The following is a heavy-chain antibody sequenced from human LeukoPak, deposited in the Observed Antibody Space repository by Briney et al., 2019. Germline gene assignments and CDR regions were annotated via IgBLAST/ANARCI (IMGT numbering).Heavy chain of an antibody. CDR2: IHTSGSN. CDR3: ARLSAAVHLGAFDL. J-gene: IGHJ3*01. V-gene: IGHV4-4*09. CDR1: GVSISPYY. D-gene: IGHD3-3*01. Sequence: SETLSLTCAVSGVSISPYYWAWIQQPPGEGLEWIGYIHTSGSNNQYPSLKSRVTISVDKSKNHFSLRLTSVTAADTAVYYCARLSAAVHLGAFDLWGQGTMVTVSS.